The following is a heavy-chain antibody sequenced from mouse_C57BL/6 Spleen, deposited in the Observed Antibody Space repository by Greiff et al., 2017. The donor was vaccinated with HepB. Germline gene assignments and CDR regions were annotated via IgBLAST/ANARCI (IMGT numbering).Heavy chain of an antibody. Sequence: QVQLKESGPELVKPGASVKISCKASGYAFSSSWMNWVKQRPGKGLEWIGRIYPGDGDTNYNGKFKGKATLTADKSSSTAYMQLSSLTSEDSAVYFCAREGTMITLFDYWGQGTTLTVSS. CDR3: AREGTMITLFDY. J-gene: IGHJ2*01. D-gene: IGHD2-4*01. CDR1: GYAFSSSW. V-gene: IGHV1-82*01. CDR2: IYPGDGDT.